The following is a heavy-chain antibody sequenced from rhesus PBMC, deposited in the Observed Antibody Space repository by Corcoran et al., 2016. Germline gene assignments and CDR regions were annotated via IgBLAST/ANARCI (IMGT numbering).Heavy chain of an antibody. CDR1: GGSISSSNW. Sequence: QVQLQESGPGLVKPSETLPLTCAVSGGSISSSNWWSWIRQPPGKGLEWIGGIYSNTESTNYNPSLKNRVTISKDTSKNQFSLKLSSVTAADTAVYYCAREGSHGVLDYWGQGVLVTVSS. CDR2: IYSNTEST. V-gene: IGHV4S12*01. J-gene: IGHJ4*01. D-gene: IGHD3-34*01. CDR3: AREGSHGVLDY.